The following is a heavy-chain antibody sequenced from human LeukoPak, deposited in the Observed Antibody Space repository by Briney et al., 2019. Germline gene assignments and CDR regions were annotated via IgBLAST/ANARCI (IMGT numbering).Heavy chain of an antibody. CDR3: AKGAAAGKVDWFDP. CDR2: ITGYGAT. Sequence: GGSLRLSCVASGFTFSNFAMMWVRQAPGTGLQWVSTITGYGATFYANSVSGRFTIFRDTSMNALFLQMNSLGAEDTAVYYCAKGAAAGKVDWFDPWGQGTLVTVSS. CDR1: GFTFSNFA. D-gene: IGHD6-13*01. J-gene: IGHJ5*02. V-gene: IGHV3-23*01.